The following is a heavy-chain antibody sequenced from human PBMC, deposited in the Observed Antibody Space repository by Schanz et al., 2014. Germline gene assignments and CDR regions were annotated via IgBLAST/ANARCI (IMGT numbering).Heavy chain of an antibody. CDR1: GFTFSSYG. J-gene: IGHJ6*02. CDR2: TRYDGTNK. Sequence: LLVESGGGLVQPGGSLRLSCAASGFTFSSYGMHWVRQAPGKGLEWGAMTRYDGTNKYYADSVKGRFTISRDNSKNTLYLQMNSLRAEDTAVYYCARDRQQLVGRIGYYYGMDVWGQGTTVTVSS. V-gene: IGHV3-30*02. CDR3: ARDRQQLVGRIGYYYGMDV. D-gene: IGHD6-13*01.